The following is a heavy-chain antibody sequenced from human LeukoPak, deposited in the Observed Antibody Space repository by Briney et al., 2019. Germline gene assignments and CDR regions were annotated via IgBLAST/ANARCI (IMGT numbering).Heavy chain of an antibody. D-gene: IGHD5-18*01. CDR1: GGSINAYY. CDR2: VRDNGEN. V-gene: IGHV4-59*08. J-gene: IGHJ3*02. CDR3: ARQPVNTAAFDI. Sequence: PSETLSLTCTVSGGSINAYYWSWIRQPPGKGLEWIAYVRDNGENNYNPSLKSRVAISVDTANNQISLGLNFVTAADTAIYYCARQPVNTAAFDIWGLGTMVTVSS.